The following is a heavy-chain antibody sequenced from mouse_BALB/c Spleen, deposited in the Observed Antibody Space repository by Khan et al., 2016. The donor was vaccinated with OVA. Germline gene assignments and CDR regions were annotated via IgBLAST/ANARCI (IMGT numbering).Heavy chain of an antibody. CDR1: GFSLTNYG. CDR2: MWNDGST. J-gene: IGHJ4*01. V-gene: IGHV2-6-1*01. Sequence: QVQLKQSGPGLVAPSQSLSLICTISGFSLTNYGVHWVRQPPGQGLEWLVLMWNDGSTTYNSALKSRLTISKDNSKSQVFLKMNSLQTDDTAMYFCARQPYYHYNIMDYWGQGTSVTVSS. D-gene: IGHD2-4*01. CDR3: ARQPYYHYNIMDY.